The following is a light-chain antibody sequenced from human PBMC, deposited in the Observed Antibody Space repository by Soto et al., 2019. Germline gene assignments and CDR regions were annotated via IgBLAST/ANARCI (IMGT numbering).Light chain of an antibody. CDR1: QSVAGY. V-gene: IGKV3-11*01. CDR2: DTS. Sequence: ELVLTQSPATLSLSPGERATLSCRASQSVAGYLAWYQQKPGQGPRLLIYDTSNRATGAPPRFSGSGSGTDFTLTISCLEPEDFAIYSCQHRSNWRMYTFGQGTKLEIK. CDR3: QHRSNWRMYT. J-gene: IGKJ2*01.